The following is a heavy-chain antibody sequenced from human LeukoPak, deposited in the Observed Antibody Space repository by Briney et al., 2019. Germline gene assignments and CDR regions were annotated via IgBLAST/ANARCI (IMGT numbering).Heavy chain of an antibody. CDR3: ARGKAGPYYFDY. CDR1: GFTFSSYW. Sequence: PGGSLRLSCAASGFTFSSYWMSWVRQAPGKGLEWVANIKQGGSEKYYVDSVKGRFTISRDNAKTSLYLQMNSLRAEDTAVYYCARGKAGPYYFDYWGQGTLVTVSS. J-gene: IGHJ4*02. V-gene: IGHV3-7*04. CDR2: IKQGGSEK. D-gene: IGHD3-10*01.